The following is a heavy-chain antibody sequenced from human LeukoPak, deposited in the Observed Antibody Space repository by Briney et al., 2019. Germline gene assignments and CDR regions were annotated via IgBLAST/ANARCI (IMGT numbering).Heavy chain of an antibody. CDR1: GXTFSTPC. CDR2: ISSSSSYI. D-gene: IGHD5-18*01. V-gene: IGHV3-21*01. J-gene: IGHJ2*01. CDR3: AGAYYMGYSYGRNHYWYFDL. Sequence: PGGSLRLSSAASGXTFSTPCMNWVRQAPGKGLEWVSSISSSSSYIYYADSVKGRFTISRDNAKNSLYLQMNSLRAEDTAVYYCAGAYYMGYSYGRNHYWYFDLWGRGTLVTVSS.